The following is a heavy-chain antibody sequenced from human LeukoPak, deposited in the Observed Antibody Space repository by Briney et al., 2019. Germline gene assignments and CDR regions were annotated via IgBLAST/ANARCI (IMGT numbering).Heavy chain of an antibody. CDR2: IYYDGSS. V-gene: IGHV4-39*07. Sequence: SETLSLTCTVSGGSISSSSYYWGWIRQPPGKGLEWIGSIYYDGSSYYNPSLKSRVSISVDTSNNQFSLKVNSVTAADTAVYYCARDAGHQLSRRNYYAMDVWGQGTTVTVSS. D-gene: IGHD2-2*01. CDR3: ARDAGHQLSRRNYYAMDV. CDR1: GGSISSSSYY. J-gene: IGHJ6*02.